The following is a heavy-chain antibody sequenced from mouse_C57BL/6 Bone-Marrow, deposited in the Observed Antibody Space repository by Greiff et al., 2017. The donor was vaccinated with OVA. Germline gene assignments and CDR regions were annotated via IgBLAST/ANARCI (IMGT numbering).Heavy chain of an antibody. V-gene: IGHV1-82*01. CDR3: ARSEVLITTVVAKGGFDY. J-gene: IGHJ2*01. Sequence: QVQLKQSGPELVKPGASVKISCKASGYAFSSSWMNWVKQRPGKGLEWIGRIYPGDGDTNYNGKFKGKATLTADKSSSTAYMQLSSLTSEDSAVYFCARSEVLITTVVAKGGFDYWGQGTTLTVSS. CDR1: GYAFSSSW. CDR2: IYPGDGDT. D-gene: IGHD1-1*01.